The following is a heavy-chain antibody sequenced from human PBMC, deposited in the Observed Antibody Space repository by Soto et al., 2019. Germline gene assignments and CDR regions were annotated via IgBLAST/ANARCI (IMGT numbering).Heavy chain of an antibody. CDR2: IFYLGSS. CDR1: GGSIISSDVY. V-gene: IGHV4-39*01. CDR3: ARHSLALRKNNWFDP. D-gene: IGHD3-3*02. J-gene: IGHJ5*02. Sequence: PSDTLSLTCTVSGGSIISSDVYWGWVRQPPGNGLEWIGSIFYLGSSYYNPSLKSRVTMSVDTSKNQFSLRLRSVTAADTALYFCARHSLALRKNNWFDPWGQGIMVTVSS.